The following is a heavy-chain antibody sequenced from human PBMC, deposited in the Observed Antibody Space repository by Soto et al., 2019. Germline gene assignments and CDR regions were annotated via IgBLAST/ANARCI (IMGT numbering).Heavy chain of an antibody. Sequence: GGSLRLSCTGSGFTFSSYAIHWVRQAPGKGLEWVASISYDGTNEYYADSVNGRFTISRDNYRNTVYLQMNGLRTEDTDFYYWVSGEGRNGHDPRFDYWGQETLVTFS. D-gene: IGHD5-12*01. CDR3: VSGEGRNGHDPRFDY. CDR1: GFTFSSYA. CDR2: ISYDGTNE. J-gene: IGHJ4*02. V-gene: IGHV3-30-3*01.